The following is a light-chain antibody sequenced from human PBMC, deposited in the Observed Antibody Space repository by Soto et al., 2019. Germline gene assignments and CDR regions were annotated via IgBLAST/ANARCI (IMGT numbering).Light chain of an antibody. J-gene: IGKJ1*01. CDR3: QHYGTTPWT. V-gene: IGKV3-20*01. Sequence: ETVLTQSPGTLSLSPGERVTLSCRASQSVCNRCLAWYQQKPGQSPRLRIYGASTSATGIPDRFSGSGSGTDFTLTIRRLGPEEFEVYYCQHYGTTPWTCGKGTKVGIK. CDR2: GAS. CDR1: QSVCNRC.